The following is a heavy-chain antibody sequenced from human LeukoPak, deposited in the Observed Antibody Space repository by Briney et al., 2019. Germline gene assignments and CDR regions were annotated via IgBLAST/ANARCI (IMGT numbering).Heavy chain of an antibody. CDR1: GCRDSDYH. V-gene: IGHV3-66*02. CDR3: ASGRVANQDWVEFDP. CDR2: IRDSGEA. D-gene: IGHD3/OR15-3a*01. J-gene: IGHJ5*02. Sequence: GGSLRLSCPVSGCRDSDYHMRWVRQAPGKGLEWVGLIRDSGEAFYADFARGRFAISRYESENTLYLQMNSLRVEDTAVYFCASGRVANQDWVEFDPWGQGTPVIVSS.